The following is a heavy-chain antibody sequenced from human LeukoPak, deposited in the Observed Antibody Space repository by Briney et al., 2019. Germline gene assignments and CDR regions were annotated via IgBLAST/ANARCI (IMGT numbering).Heavy chain of an antibody. CDR2: IYSGGST. CDR3: ARELKLGPATVGFDL. V-gene: IGHV3-53*01. CDR1: GFTVSSNY. D-gene: IGHD4-23*01. J-gene: IGHJ4*02. Sequence: GGSLRLSCAASGFTVSSNYMSWVRQAPGKGLEWVSVIYSGGSTYYADSVKGRFTISTDISQNTLYLQIDSLRVEDTAVYYCARELKLGPATVGFDLWGQGTLVTVSS.